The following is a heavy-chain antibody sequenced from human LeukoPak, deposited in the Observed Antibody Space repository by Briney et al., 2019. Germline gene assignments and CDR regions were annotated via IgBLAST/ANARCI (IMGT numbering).Heavy chain of an antibody. D-gene: IGHD2-2*01. CDR3: AKDRLYQLPYYYGMDV. Sequence: GGSLRLSCAASGFTFSSYGMHWVRQAPGKGLEWVAVISYDGSNKYYADSVKGRFTISRDNSKNTLYLQMNSLRAEDTAVYYCAKDRLYQLPYYYGMDVWGQGTTVTVSS. V-gene: IGHV3-30*18. CDR1: GFTFSSYG. CDR2: ISYDGSNK. J-gene: IGHJ6*02.